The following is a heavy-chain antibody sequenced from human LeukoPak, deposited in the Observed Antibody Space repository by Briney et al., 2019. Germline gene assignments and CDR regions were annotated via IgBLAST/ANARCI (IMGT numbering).Heavy chain of an antibody. CDR1: GFTFSSYS. CDR3: ARSTYYYDSSGYLYPSFFDY. CDR2: ISRTSHTI. Sequence: GGSLRLSCAASGFTFSSYSMNGVRQAPGKGREWVSYISRTSHTIYYADSVKGRFTISRDNAKNSLYLQMNSLRDEDTAVYYCARSTYYYDSSGYLYPSFFDYWGQGNLVTVSS. J-gene: IGHJ4*02. V-gene: IGHV3-48*02. D-gene: IGHD3-22*01.